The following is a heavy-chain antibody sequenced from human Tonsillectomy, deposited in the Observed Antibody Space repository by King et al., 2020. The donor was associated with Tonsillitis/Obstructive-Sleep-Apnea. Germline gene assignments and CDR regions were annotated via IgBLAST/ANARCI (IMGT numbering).Heavy chain of an antibody. J-gene: IGHJ6*04. CDR1: GFTFSSYW. CDR3: ASHPYCSSTSCLLMDV. V-gene: IGHV3-7*01. D-gene: IGHD2-2*01. Sequence: EVQLVESGGGLVQPGGSLRLSCAASGFTFSSYWMSWVRQAPGKGLEWVANIKQDGSEKNYVDSVKGRFTISRDNAKNSLYLQMNSLRAEDTAVYYCASHPYCSSTSCLLMDVWGKGTTVTVSS. CDR2: IKQDGSEK.